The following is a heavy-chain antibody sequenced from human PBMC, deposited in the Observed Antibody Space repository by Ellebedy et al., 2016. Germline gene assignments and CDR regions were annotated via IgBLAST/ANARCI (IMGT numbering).Heavy chain of an antibody. V-gene: IGHV5-51*01. CDR3: ARSIRTAFDI. CDR1: GYSFTSYW. CDR2: IYPGDSDT. Sequence: GGSLRLSXKGSGYSFTSYWIGWVRQMPGKGLEWMGIIYPGDSDTRYSPSFQGQVTISADKSISTAYLQWSSLKASDTAMYYCARSIRTAFDIWGQGTMVTVSS. D-gene: IGHD4-17*01. J-gene: IGHJ3*02.